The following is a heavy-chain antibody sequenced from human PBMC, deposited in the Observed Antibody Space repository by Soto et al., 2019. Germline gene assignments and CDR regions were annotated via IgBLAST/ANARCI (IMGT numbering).Heavy chain of an antibody. CDR3: ARLYDFWSGKPSYGMDV. Sequence: QVQLVQSGAEVKKPGASVKVSCKASGYTFTSYDINWVRQATGQGLEWMGWMTPNSGNTGYAQKFQGRVPMTRNTSISTAYMELSSLRSEDTAVYYCARLYDFWSGKPSYGMDVWGQGTTVTVSS. CDR2: MTPNSGNT. J-gene: IGHJ6*02. D-gene: IGHD3-3*01. V-gene: IGHV1-8*01. CDR1: GYTFTSYD.